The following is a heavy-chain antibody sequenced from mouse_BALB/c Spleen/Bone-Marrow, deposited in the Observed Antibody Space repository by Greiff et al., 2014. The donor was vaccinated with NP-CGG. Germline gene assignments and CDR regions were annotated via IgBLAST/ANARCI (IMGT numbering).Heavy chain of an antibody. V-gene: IGHV5-6*02. D-gene: IGHD4-1*01. CDR2: ISSGGIYT. CDR3: TRRTGTDYYAMDY. CDR1: GFTFSSYG. J-gene: IGHJ4*01. Sequence: HLVESGGDLVKPGGSLKLSCAASGFTFSSYGMSWVRQTPDKRLEWVATISSGGIYTYYPDSVKGRFTISRDNAKNTLYLQMSSLKSEDTAMYYCTRRTGTDYYAMDYWGQGTSVSVSS.